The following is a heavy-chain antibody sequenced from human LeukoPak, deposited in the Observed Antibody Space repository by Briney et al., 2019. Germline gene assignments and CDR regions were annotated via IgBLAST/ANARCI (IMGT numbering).Heavy chain of an antibody. Sequence: GRSLRLSCAASGFTFSSYAMHWVRQAPGKGLEWVAVISYDGSNKYYADSVKGRFTISRDNSKNTLYLRMNSLRAEDTAVYYCARDISYGSGSYYNAFDYWGQGTLVTVSS. V-gene: IGHV3-30-3*01. CDR2: ISYDGSNK. J-gene: IGHJ4*02. CDR3: ARDISYGSGSYYNAFDY. CDR1: GFTFSSYA. D-gene: IGHD3-10*01.